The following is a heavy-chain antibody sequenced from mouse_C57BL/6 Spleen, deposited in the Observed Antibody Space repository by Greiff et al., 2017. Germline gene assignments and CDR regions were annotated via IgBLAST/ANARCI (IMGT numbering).Heavy chain of an antibody. J-gene: IGHJ4*01. CDR3: ARTVVATGAMDY. V-gene: IGHV3-1*01. CDR2: ISYSGST. Sequence: VQLQESGPGMVKPSQSLSLTCTVTGYSITSGYDWHWIRHFPGNKLEWMGYISYSGSTNYNPSLKSRISITHDTSKNHFFLKLNSVTTEDTATYYCARTVVATGAMDYWGQGTSVTVSS. CDR1: GYSITSGYD. D-gene: IGHD1-1*01.